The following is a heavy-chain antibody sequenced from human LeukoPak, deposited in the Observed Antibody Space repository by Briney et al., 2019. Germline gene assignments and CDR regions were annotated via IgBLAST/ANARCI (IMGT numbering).Heavy chain of an antibody. D-gene: IGHD2-15*01. CDR3: AKQLGYCSDGSCYFPY. Sequence: PGGSLRLSCAASGFTFSSSAMSWVRQAPEKGLEWVSAISNNGGYTYYADSMQGRFTISRDNSKSTLCLQMNSLRAEDTAVYYCAKQLGYCSDGSCYFPYWGQGTLVTVSS. CDR2: ISNNGGYT. J-gene: IGHJ4*02. V-gene: IGHV3-23*01. CDR1: GFTFSSSA.